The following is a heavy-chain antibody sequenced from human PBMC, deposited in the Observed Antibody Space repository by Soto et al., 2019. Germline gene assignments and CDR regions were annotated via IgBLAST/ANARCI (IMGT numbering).Heavy chain of an antibody. V-gene: IGHV4-4*02. D-gene: IGHD3-10*01. CDR2: IYHSGSS. Sequence: QVELEESGPGLVKPSGTLSPTCGVSGGFISRNYRVGLGPQPPGKGLEGIGEIYHSGSSNYNPSLKSRVTISVDKSKNQFSLKLNSVTAADTAVYYCARAPGGSGRGYFDYWGQGALVTVSS. CDR3: ARAPGGSGRGYFDY. CDR1: GGFISRNYR. J-gene: IGHJ4*02.